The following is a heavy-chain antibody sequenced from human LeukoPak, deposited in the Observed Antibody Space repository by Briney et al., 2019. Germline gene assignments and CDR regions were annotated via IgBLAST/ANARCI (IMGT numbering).Heavy chain of an antibody. CDR1: GGSVSDYY. Sequence: PSETLSLTCTVSGGSVSDYYWSWIRQSPGKGLEWIGYIYYTGTSYNPSLKSRVTISADTSKNQFSLNLSSVTAADTAVYYCARSLYSSSWYDYWGQGTLVTVSS. D-gene: IGHD6-13*01. J-gene: IGHJ4*02. CDR3: ARSLYSSSWYDY. V-gene: IGHV4-59*02. CDR2: IYYTGT.